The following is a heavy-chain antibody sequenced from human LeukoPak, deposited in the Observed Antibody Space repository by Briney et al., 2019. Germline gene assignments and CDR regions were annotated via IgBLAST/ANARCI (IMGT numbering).Heavy chain of an antibody. CDR1: SGSISSYD. D-gene: IGHD6-13*01. Sequence: SETLSLTCTVSSGSISSYDWGWLRQPAGKGLEWIGRIYTSGSPNYNPSLKSRVTMSVDTSKNQFSLKLSSVTAADTAVYYCARLTSSWYQDWYFDLWGRGTLVTVSS. CDR3: ARLTSSWYQDWYFDL. J-gene: IGHJ2*01. V-gene: IGHV4-4*07. CDR2: IYTSGSP.